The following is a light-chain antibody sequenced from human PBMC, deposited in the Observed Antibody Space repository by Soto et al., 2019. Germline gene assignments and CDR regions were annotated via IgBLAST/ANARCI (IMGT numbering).Light chain of an antibody. J-gene: IGKJ4*01. Sequence: EIVMTQSPATLSVXPGXRATLSCRASQSVSSNLAWYQQKPGQAPRLLIYGASTRATGIPARFSGSXXXTXXTLTISSLQSEDFAVYYCQQYNNWPPLTFGGGTKVEIK. CDR3: QQYNNWPPLT. CDR1: QSVSSN. V-gene: IGKV3-15*01. CDR2: GAS.